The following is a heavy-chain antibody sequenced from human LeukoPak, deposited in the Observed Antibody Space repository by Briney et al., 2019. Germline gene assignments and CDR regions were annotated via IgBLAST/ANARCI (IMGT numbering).Heavy chain of an antibody. CDR2: INPNSGGT. D-gene: IGHD3-22*01. CDR1: GYTFTGYY. CDR3: ARGYYYDSSGYTPGGYYYYMDV. Sequence: ASVKVSCKASGYTFTGYYMHWVRQAPGQGLEWMGWINPNSGGTNYAQKFQGRVTMTRDTSISTAYMELSRLRSDDTAVYYCARGYYYDSSGYTPGGYYYYMDVWGKGTTVTVSS. J-gene: IGHJ6*03. V-gene: IGHV1-2*02.